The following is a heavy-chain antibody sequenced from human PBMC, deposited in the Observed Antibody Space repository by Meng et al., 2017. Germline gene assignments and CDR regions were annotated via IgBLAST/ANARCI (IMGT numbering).Heavy chain of an antibody. V-gene: IGHV4-34*01. CDR3: ARGRWRGNRFDP. CDR2: INHSGST. Sequence: QVQLQPWGPGLLKPSETLSLTCAVYGGSFSGYYWSWIRQPPGKGLGWIGEINHSGSTNYNPSLKSRVTISVDTSKNQFSLKLSSVTAADTAVYYCARGRWRGNRFDPWGQGTLVTVSS. D-gene: IGHD3-10*01. CDR1: GGSFSGYY. J-gene: IGHJ5*02.